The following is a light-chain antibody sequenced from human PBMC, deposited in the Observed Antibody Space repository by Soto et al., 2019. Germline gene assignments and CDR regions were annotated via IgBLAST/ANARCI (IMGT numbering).Light chain of an antibody. Sequence: IQMSQSPPTVSASVGARVTITCRASQNIRTWLSWYQQKPGKAPNLLIFDASSLHSGVPSRFSGSRSGTEFTLTISSLQPDDFATYYCQQYNSYSWTFGQGTNVDIK. CDR3: QQYNSYSWT. CDR2: DAS. J-gene: IGKJ1*01. V-gene: IGKV1-5*01. CDR1: QNIRTW.